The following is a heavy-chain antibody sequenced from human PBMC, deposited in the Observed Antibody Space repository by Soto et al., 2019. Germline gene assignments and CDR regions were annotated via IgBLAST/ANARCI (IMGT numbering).Heavy chain of an antibody. V-gene: IGHV3-72*01. D-gene: IGHD4-17*01. J-gene: IGHJ4*02. CDR2: TRNKANSYTT. CDR3: ARIPNGDYSPLDY. CDR1: GFTFSDHY. Sequence: EVQLVESGGGLVQPGGSLRLSCAASGFTFSDHYMDWVRQAPGKGLEWVGRTRNKANSYTTEYAASVKGRFTISRDDSKNSLYLQMNSLKTEDTAVYYCARIPNGDYSPLDYWGQGTLVTVSS.